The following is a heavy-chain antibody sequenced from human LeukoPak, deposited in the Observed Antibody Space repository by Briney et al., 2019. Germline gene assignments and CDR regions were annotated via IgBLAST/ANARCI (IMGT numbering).Heavy chain of an antibody. CDR3: ARVKRDTAMVFDF. D-gene: IGHD5-18*01. CDR1: GFTFSSYD. J-gene: IGHJ4*02. Sequence: PGGSLRLSCAASGFTFSSYDMNWVRQAPGKGLQWLSYISSGGSTIYYADSVKGRFTVSRDNAKNSLYLQMNSLRAEDTAVYYCARVKRDTAMVFDFWGQGTLVTVSS. CDR2: ISSGGSTI. V-gene: IGHV3-48*03.